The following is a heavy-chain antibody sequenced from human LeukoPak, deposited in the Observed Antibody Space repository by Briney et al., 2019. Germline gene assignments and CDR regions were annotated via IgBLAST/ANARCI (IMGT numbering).Heavy chain of an antibody. Sequence: GGSLRLSCAVSGFTFSSYWMNWVRQAPGKGLEWVASIKQDGGEKYYVESVKDRFTISRVNAKNSLYLQMSSLRAEDTAVYYCARDGTAPGLYFDLWGQGTLVTVSS. V-gene: IGHV3-7*01. CDR3: ARDGTAPGLYFDL. CDR1: GFTFSSYW. D-gene: IGHD6-13*01. CDR2: IKQDGGEK. J-gene: IGHJ4*01.